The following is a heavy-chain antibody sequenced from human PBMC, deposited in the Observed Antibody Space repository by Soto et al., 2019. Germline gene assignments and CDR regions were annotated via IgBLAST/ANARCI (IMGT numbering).Heavy chain of an antibody. D-gene: IGHD2-21*01. Sequence: QVQLQESGPGLVKPSQTLSLTCTVSGASISSTDYYWSWIRQSPGKGLESIGYISYSGSTYYNPSLKSRVTISVDTFKNQFSLKLSSVTAADTAVYYCARDPSSGGYCPGPCFDYWGQGSLVTVTS. J-gene: IGHJ4*02. CDR1: GASISSTDYY. CDR2: ISYSGST. CDR3: ARDPSSGGYCPGPCFDY. V-gene: IGHV4-30-4*01.